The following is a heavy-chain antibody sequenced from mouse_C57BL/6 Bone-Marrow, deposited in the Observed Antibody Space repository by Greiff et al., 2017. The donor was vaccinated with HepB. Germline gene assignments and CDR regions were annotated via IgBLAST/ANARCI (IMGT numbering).Heavy chain of an antibody. CDR3: ARDRGDY. Sequence: QVQLQQSGPELVKPGASVKLSCKASGYTFTSYDINWVKQRPGQGLEWIGWIYPRDGSTTYNEKFKGKATLTVDTSSSTAYMELHSLTSEDSAVYFCARDRGDYWGQGTTLTVSS. V-gene: IGHV1-85*01. D-gene: IGHD2-14*01. J-gene: IGHJ2*01. CDR2: IYPRDGST. CDR1: GYTFTSYD.